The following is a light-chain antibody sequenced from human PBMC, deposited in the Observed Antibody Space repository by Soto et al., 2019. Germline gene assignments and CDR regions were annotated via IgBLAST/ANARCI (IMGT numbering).Light chain of an antibody. CDR1: QSVSSN. Sequence: EIVMTQSPATLSVSPGERATLSCRASQSVSSNLAWYQQKPGQAPRLLIYGASTRATGLPARFSGSGSGTEFTLPISNLQSEDFAVYYCQQYNKWLLTFGGGTKVEIK. J-gene: IGKJ4*01. CDR2: GAS. V-gene: IGKV3-15*01. CDR3: QQYNKWLLT.